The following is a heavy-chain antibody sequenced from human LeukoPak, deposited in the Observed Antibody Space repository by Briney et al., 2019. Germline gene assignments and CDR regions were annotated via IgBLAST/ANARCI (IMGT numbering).Heavy chain of an antibody. CDR2: IIPIFGTA. Sequence: GASVKVSCKASGGTFSSYAISWVRQAPGQGLEWMGRIIPIFGTANYAQKFQGRVTITADKSTSTAYMELSSLRSEDTAVYYCAREKVTTQRGSYMDVWGNGTTVTVSS. J-gene: IGHJ6*03. CDR3: AREKVTTQRGSYMDV. V-gene: IGHV1-69*06. D-gene: IGHD4-17*01. CDR1: GGTFSSYA.